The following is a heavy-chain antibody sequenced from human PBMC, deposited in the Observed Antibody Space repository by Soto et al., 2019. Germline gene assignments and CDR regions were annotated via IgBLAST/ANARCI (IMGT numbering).Heavy chain of an antibody. Sequence: EVPLVESGGGLVQPGGSLKLSCAASGFIFSASAVHWVRQASGNGLEWIGRIRSKANNYATGYAASVNGRFTISRDDSKSTADLQVNSLKTEDTAVYYCTVSGAHYYYTLDAWGQGTSVTVSS. CDR2: IRSKANNYAT. CDR3: TVSGAHYYYTLDA. V-gene: IGHV3-73*01. D-gene: IGHD3-10*01. CDR1: GFIFSASA. J-gene: IGHJ6*02.